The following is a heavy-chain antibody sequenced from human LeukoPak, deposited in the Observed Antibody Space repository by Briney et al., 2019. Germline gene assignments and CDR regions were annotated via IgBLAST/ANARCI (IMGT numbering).Heavy chain of an antibody. J-gene: IGHJ4*02. CDR2: IKQNGSGK. CDR3: ARDEMITFGGVIVESPIDY. D-gene: IGHD3-16*02. Sequence: GGSLRLSCAASGFTFSSYWMSWVRQAPGKGLEWVANIKQNGSGKYYVDSVKGRFTISRDNAKNSLYLQMNSLRAEDTAVYYCARDEMITFGGVIVESPIDYWGQGTLVTVSS. V-gene: IGHV3-7*01. CDR1: GFTFSSYW.